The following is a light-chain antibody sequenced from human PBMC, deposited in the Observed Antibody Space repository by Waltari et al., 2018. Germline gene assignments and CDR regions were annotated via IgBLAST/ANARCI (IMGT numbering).Light chain of an antibody. Sequence: EIVLTQSPGTLSLSPGERATLSCRASQSVSRTLAWYQQKPGQAPRLLIYGASTRATGIPERSSGVGSGTDFSLTISRLEPEDFAVYYCQHYVRLPGTFGQGTKVKSN. J-gene: IGKJ1*01. CDR2: GAS. V-gene: IGKV3-20*01. CDR1: QSVSRT. CDR3: QHYVRLPGT.